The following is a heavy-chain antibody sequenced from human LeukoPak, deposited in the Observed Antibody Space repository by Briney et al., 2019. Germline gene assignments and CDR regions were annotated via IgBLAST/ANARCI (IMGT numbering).Heavy chain of an antibody. Sequence: GGSLRLSCAASGFTFSSYAMSWVRQAPGKGLEWVSAIIGSGGSTYYADSVKGRFTISRDNSKNTLYLQMNSMRAEDRAVYYCAKLLYPLLPFDYWGQGPLVTVSS. V-gene: IGHV3-23*01. CDR1: GFTFSSYA. D-gene: IGHD2-2*01. J-gene: IGHJ4*02. CDR2: IIGSGGST. CDR3: AKLLYPLLPFDY.